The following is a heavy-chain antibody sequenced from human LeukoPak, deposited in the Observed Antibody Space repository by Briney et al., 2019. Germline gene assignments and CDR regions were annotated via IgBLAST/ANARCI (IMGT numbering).Heavy chain of an antibody. J-gene: IGHJ6*02. CDR1: GYTFTSYA. CDR3: ARGRPYGMDV. CDR2: SNAGNGAT. Sequence: ASVKVSCKASGYTFTSYAMHWVRQAPGQRLEWMGWSNAGNGATKYSQEFQGRVAITRDTSASTAYMELSSLRSEDMAVYYCARGRPYGMDVWGQGTTVTVSS. V-gene: IGHV1-3*02.